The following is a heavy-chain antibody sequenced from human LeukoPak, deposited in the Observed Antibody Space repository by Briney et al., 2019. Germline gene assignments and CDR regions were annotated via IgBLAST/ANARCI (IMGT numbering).Heavy chain of an antibody. J-gene: IGHJ4*02. CDR1: GGSISSSNW. D-gene: IGHD5-12*01. V-gene: IGHV4-4*02. CDR2: IYHSGST. Sequence: SETLSLTCAVSGGSISSSNWWSWVRQPPGKGLEWIGEIYHSGSTNYNPSLKSRVTISVDKSKNQFSLKLSSVTAADTAVYYCGRDSKELASPGMDYWGQGTLVTVSS. CDR3: GRDSKELASPGMDY.